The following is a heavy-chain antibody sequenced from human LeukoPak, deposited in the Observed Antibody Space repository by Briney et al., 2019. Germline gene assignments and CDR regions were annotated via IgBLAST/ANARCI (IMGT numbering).Heavy chain of an antibody. CDR1: GFTFRSYW. CDR2: INHSGST. V-gene: IGHV4-34*01. Sequence: GSLRLSCAASGFTFRSYWMSWVRQAPGKGLEWIGEINHSGSTNYNPSLESRVTMSVDTSKKQFSLKLTSVTAADMAVYFCARQFLVGSTFHAFDLWGQGTRVTVSS. CDR3: ARQFLVGSTFHAFDL. J-gene: IGHJ3*01. D-gene: IGHD1-26*01.